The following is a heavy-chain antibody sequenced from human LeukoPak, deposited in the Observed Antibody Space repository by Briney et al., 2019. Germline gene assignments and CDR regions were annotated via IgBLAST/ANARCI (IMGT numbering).Heavy chain of an antibody. CDR3: ARGGDADKTGY. Sequence: SETLSLTCTVSGGSVTSYFWNWIRQPPGKGLEWIGFVYYSGNNSGSTSYNPSLKSRVTISLDTSKNQFSLKLSSVTAADTAVYYCARGGDADKTGYWGQGTLVTVSS. V-gene: IGHV4-59*02. D-gene: IGHD2-21*01. J-gene: IGHJ4*02. CDR1: GGSVTSYF. CDR2: VYYSGNNSGST.